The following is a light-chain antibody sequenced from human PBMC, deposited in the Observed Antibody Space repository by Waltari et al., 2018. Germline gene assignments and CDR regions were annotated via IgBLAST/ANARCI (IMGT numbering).Light chain of an antibody. Sequence: QSVLTQPPSASGTPGQRVTISCSGSSSNIGINYVYWYQRLPGTAPKLFIYRNSQRPSGVPVRFSGSKSGTSASLAISGLRSEDEADYNCAAWDDSLSGWVFGGGTKLTVL. V-gene: IGLV1-47*01. CDR3: AAWDDSLSGWV. CDR1: SSNIGINY. CDR2: RNS. J-gene: IGLJ3*02.